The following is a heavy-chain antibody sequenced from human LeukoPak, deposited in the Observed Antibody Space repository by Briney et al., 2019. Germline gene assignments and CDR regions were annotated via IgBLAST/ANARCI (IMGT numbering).Heavy chain of an antibody. CDR2: ISSSSSYI. J-gene: IGHJ6*04. CDR1: AFTFSSYS. CDR3: AELGITMIGGV. D-gene: IGHD3-10*02. Sequence: GGSLSLSCVASAFTFSSYSLNWVRQAPGKGLEWVSSISSSSSYIYYADSVKGRFTISRDNAKNSLYLQMNSLRAEDTAVYYCAELGITMIGGVWGKGTTVTISS. V-gene: IGHV3-21*01.